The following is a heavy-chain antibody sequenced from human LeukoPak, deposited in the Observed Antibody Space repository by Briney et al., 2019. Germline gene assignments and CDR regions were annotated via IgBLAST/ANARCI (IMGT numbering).Heavy chain of an antibody. CDR1: EFTFTTYG. CDR3: ARDWKTNSFDY. Sequence: PGRSLALSCAASEFTFTTYGMHWVRQAPGKGQEWVAFIYYDGSNIYYADYVKGRFTISRDISKNTLYLQMDSLRAEDTAIYYCARDWKTNSFDYWGQGTLVTVSS. J-gene: IGHJ4*02. V-gene: IGHV3-33*01. CDR2: IYYDGSNI. D-gene: IGHD1-1*01.